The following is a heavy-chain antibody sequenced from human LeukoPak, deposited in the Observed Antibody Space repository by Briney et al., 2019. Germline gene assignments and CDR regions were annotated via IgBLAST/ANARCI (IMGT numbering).Heavy chain of an antibody. V-gene: IGHV3-23*01. CDR3: ARGYSSGWCLGY. D-gene: IGHD6-19*01. CDR1: GFTFSSYA. Sequence: GGSLRLSCAASGFTFSSYAMSWVRQAPGKGLEWVSAISGSGGSTYYADSVKGRFTISRDNAKNSLYLQMNSLRAEDTAVYYCARGYSSGWCLGYWGQGTLVTVSS. J-gene: IGHJ4*02. CDR2: ISGSGGST.